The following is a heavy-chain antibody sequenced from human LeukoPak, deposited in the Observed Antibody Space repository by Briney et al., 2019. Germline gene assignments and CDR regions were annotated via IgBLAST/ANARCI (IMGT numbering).Heavy chain of an antibody. CDR1: GGSFSGYY. Sequence: PSETLSLTCAVYGGSFSGYYWSWIRQPPGKGLEWIGEINHSGSTNYNPSLKSRVTISVDTSKNQFSLKLSSVTAADTAVYYCARRYGGSNFDYWGQGTLVTVSS. D-gene: IGHD4-23*01. CDR2: INHSGST. J-gene: IGHJ4*02. CDR3: ARRYGGSNFDY. V-gene: IGHV4-34*01.